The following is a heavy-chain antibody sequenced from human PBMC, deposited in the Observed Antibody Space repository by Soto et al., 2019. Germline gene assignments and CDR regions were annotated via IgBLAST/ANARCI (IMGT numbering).Heavy chain of an antibody. D-gene: IGHD6-19*01. Sequence: SETLCLTCTVSGGSISSYYWSWIRQPPGKGLEWIGYIYYSGSTNYNPSLKSRVTISVDTSKNQFSLKLSSVTAADTAVYYCASTAHSSGWYSGGFDYWGQGTLVTVSS. CDR2: IYYSGST. V-gene: IGHV4-59*01. J-gene: IGHJ4*02. CDR3: ASTAHSSGWYSGGFDY. CDR1: GGSISSYY.